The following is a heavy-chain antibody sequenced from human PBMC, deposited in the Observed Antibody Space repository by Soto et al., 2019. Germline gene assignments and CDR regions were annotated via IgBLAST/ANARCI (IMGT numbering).Heavy chain of an antibody. CDR1: GFTFSSYA. CDR2: ISGSGGST. Sequence: GGSLRLSCAASGFTFSSYAMSWVRQAPGKGLEWVSAISGSGGSTYYADSVKGRFTISRGNSKNTLYLQMNSLRAEDTAVYYCAKPHGQQLVRADYYYYGMDVWGQGTTVTVSS. J-gene: IGHJ6*02. V-gene: IGHV3-23*01. D-gene: IGHD6-13*01. CDR3: AKPHGQQLVRADYYYYGMDV.